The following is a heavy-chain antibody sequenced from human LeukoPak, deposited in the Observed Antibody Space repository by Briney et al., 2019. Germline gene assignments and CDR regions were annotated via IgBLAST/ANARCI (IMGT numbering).Heavy chain of an antibody. Sequence: GGSLRLSCAASGFTFTDYYMNWIRQAPGKGLVWVSRINSDGSTTNYADSVKGRFTISRDNAKNTLYLQMNSLRADDTAVYYCARSRWLDAFDYWGQGTLVTVSS. CDR2: INSDGSTT. CDR3: ARSRWLDAFDY. J-gene: IGHJ4*02. D-gene: IGHD6-19*01. V-gene: IGHV3-74*01. CDR1: GFTFTDYY.